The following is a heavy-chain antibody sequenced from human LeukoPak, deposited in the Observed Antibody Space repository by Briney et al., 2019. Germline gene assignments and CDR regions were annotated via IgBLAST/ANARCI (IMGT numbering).Heavy chain of an antibody. CDR2: ISDSGGRT. D-gene: IGHD4-17*01. CDR1: GFTFSSYA. Sequence: GGSLRLSCAASGFTFSSYAMSWVRQAPGKWLEWVSAISDSGGRTYYADSVKGRFTISRDNSKNTLYLQMNSLRAEDTAVYYCAKADFHDYGDYVDWGQGTLVTVSS. J-gene: IGHJ4*02. V-gene: IGHV3-23*01. CDR3: AKADFHDYGDYVD.